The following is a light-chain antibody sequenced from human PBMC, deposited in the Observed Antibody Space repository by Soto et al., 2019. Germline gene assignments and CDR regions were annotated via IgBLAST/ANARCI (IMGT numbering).Light chain of an antibody. V-gene: IGKV3-15*01. CDR3: QPYNNWPLT. CDR1: QSISDT. J-gene: IGKJ4*01. Sequence: EAVMTQSPATLSVSPGGRATLSCRASQSISDTLAWYQHKPGQTPRLLIYDTSTRATGVPTRFSGSRSGAEFTLTINSLQSEDFAVYYCQPYNNWPLTFGGGTKVDI. CDR2: DTS.